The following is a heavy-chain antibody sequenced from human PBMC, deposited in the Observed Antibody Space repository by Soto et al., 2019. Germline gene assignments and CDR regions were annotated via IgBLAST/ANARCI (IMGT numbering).Heavy chain of an antibody. V-gene: IGHV1-18*01. J-gene: IGHJ3*02. CDR2: ISAYNGNT. Sequence: GAAVKVSCKACGYTFTSYGICWVRQAPGQGLEWMGWISAYNGNTNYAQKLQGRVTMTTDTSTSPAYMELRSLRSDDTAVYYCAREPTARDAFDIWGQGTMVTISS. CDR1: GYTFTSYG. CDR3: AREPTARDAFDI.